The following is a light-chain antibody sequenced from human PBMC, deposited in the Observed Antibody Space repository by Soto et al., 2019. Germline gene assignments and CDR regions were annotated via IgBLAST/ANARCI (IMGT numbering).Light chain of an antibody. CDR1: SSDVGDCNY. V-gene: IGLV2-14*01. Sequence: QSALTQPASVSGSPGQSITISCTGTSSDVGDCNYVSWYQQHPGKAPRLIIYEVSNRPSGVSNRFSGSKSGNTASLTISGLQADDEADYYCSSYTSSSSLGVFGGGTQLTVL. J-gene: IGLJ3*02. CDR3: SSYTSSSSLGV. CDR2: EVS.